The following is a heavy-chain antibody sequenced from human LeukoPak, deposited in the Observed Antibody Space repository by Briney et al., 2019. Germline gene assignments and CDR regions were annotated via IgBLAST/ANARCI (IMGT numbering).Heavy chain of an antibody. CDR3: ASVWAGAADYYYYGMDV. D-gene: IGHD6-13*01. CDR2: ISSSSSTI. V-gene: IGHV3-48*01. CDR1: GFTFSSYS. Sequence: GGSLRLSCAASGFTFSSYSMNWVRQAPGKGLEWVSYISSSSSTIYYADSVKGRFTISRDNSKNTLYLQMNSLRAEDTAVYYCASVWAGAADYYYYGMDVWGQGTTVTVSS. J-gene: IGHJ6*02.